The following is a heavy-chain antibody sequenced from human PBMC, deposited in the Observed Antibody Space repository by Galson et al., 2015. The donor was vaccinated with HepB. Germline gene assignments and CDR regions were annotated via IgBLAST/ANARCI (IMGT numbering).Heavy chain of an antibody. D-gene: IGHD3-9*01. J-gene: IGHJ6*02. CDR3: ARGADILTGYDYYYGMDV. Sequence: SVKVSCKASGGTFSSYAISWVRQAPGQGLEWMGGIIPIFGTANYAQKFQGRVTITADESTSTTYMELSSLRSEDTAVYYCARGADILTGYDYYYGMDVWGQGTTVTVSS. CDR2: IIPIFGTA. V-gene: IGHV1-69*13. CDR1: GGTFSSYA.